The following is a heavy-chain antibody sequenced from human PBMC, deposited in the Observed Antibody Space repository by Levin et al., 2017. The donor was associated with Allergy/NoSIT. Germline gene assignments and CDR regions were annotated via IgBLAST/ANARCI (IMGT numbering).Heavy chain of an antibody. CDR2: IYYSGST. CDR3: ARQGSSGWYEENWFDP. V-gene: IGHV4-39*01. CDR1: GGSISSSSYY. D-gene: IGHD6-19*01. Sequence: SETLSLTCTVSGGSISSSSYYWGWIRQPPGTGLEWIGSIYYSGSTYYNPSLKSRVTISVDTSKNQFSLKLSSVTAADTAVYYCARQGSSGWYEENWFDPWGQGTLVTVSS. J-gene: IGHJ5*02.